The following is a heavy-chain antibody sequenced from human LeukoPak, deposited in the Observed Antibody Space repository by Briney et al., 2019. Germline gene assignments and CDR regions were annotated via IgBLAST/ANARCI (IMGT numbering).Heavy chain of an antibody. Sequence: PSETLSLTCAVSGGSISSSNWWSWVRQPPGKGLEWIGEIYHSGSTNYNPSLKSRVTISVDKSKNQFSLKLSSVTAADTAVYYCAREVTMIVVVRDNWFDPWGQGTLVTVSS. D-gene: IGHD3-22*01. J-gene: IGHJ5*02. CDR3: AREVTMIVVVRDNWFDP. CDR1: GGSISSSNW. CDR2: IYHSGST. V-gene: IGHV4-4*02.